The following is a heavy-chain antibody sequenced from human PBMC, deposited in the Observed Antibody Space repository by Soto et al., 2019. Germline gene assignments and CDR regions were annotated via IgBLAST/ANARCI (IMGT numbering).Heavy chain of an antibody. J-gene: IGHJ5*02. CDR2: IYYSGST. CDR1: GGSISSGGYY. CDR3: ARDSKYYYDSSGMAGWFDP. Sequence: SETLSLTCTVSGGSISSGGYYWSWIRQHPGKGLEWIGYIYYSGSTYYNPSLKSRVTISVDTSKNQFSLKLSSVTAADTAVYYCARDSKYYYDSSGMAGWFDPWGQGTLVTVSS. V-gene: IGHV4-31*03. D-gene: IGHD3-22*01.